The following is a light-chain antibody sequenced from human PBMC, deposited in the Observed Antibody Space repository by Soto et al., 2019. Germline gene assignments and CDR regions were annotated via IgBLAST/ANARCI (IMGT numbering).Light chain of an antibody. Sequence: IEMRQSPATLSVFPGGSGRISCRASHSVSSNLAWYQQKPGQAPRLLIYGASTRATGIPARFSGSGSGTEFTLTISSLQSEDFAVYYCQQYNNWPPWTFGQGTKVDIK. CDR3: QQYNNWPPWT. V-gene: IGKV3-15*01. CDR2: GAS. J-gene: IGKJ1*01. CDR1: HSVSSN.